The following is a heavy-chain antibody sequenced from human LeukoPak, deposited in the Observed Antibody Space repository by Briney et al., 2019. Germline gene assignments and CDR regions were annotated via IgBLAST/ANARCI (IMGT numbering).Heavy chain of an antibody. V-gene: IGHV3-30*19. CDR1: GFTFSSHG. CDR2: IWYDGSNK. J-gene: IGHJ4*02. D-gene: IGHD3-22*01. Sequence: PGRSLRLSCAASGFTFSSHGMHWVRQAPGKGLEWVAVIWYDGSNKYYADSVKGRFTISRDNSKNTLYLQMNSLRAEDTAVYYCARVGKEGPTYYYDSSGYPFDYWGQGTLVTVSS. CDR3: ARVGKEGPTYYYDSSGYPFDY.